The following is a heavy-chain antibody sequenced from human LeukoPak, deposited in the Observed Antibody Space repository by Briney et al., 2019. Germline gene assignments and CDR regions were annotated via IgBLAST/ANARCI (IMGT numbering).Heavy chain of an antibody. D-gene: IGHD6-19*01. CDR2: ISDSGANT. CDR1: GFTFSTYA. Sequence: PGGSLRLSCAASGFTFSTYAMSWVRQAPGKGLEWVSTISDSGANTYYADSVRVRFTISRDNSKNTLYLQKNSLRADDTAIYYCAKSMTLQWRGFFDLWGRGTHVTVSS. CDR3: AKSMTLQWRGFFDL. J-gene: IGHJ2*01. V-gene: IGHV3-23*01.